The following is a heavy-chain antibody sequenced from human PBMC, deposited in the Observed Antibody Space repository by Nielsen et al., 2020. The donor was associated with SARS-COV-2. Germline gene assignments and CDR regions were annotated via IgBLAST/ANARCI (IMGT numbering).Heavy chain of an antibody. D-gene: IGHD1-26*01. CDR2: ISSSSSYI. V-gene: IGHV3-21*01. Sequence: GGSLRLSCAASGFTFSSYWMNWVRQAPGKGLEWVSSISSSSSYIYYADSVKGRFTISRDNAKNSLYLQMNSLRAEDTAVYYCARGSGSYSYYYGMDVWGQGTTVTVSS. J-gene: IGHJ6*02. CDR3: ARGSGSYSYYYGMDV. CDR1: GFTFSSYW.